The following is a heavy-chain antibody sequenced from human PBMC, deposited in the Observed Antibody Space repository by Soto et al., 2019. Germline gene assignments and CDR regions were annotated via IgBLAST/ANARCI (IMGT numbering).Heavy chain of an antibody. Sequence: QVQLVESGGGVVQPGRSLRLSCAASGFTFRGYGMHWVRQAPGKGLEWLSLISYDGSDTYYADSVKGRFTISRDNSKNMLYLQMNSLGAEDTAVYYCAKDFGINWYYFDCWGQGTLVTVSS. J-gene: IGHJ4*02. CDR3: AKDFGINWYYFDC. D-gene: IGHD1-1*01. V-gene: IGHV3-30*18. CDR2: ISYDGSDT. CDR1: GFTFRGYG.